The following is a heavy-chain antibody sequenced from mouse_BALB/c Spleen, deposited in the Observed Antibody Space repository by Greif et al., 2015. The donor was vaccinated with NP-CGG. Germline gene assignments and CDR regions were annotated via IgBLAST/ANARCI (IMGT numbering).Heavy chain of an antibody. Sequence: EVQLVESGGGLVKPGGSLKLSCAASGFTFSDYYMYWVRQTPEKRLEWVATISDGGSYTYYPDSMKGRFTISRDNAKNNLYLQMSSLKSEDTAMYYCARGGPIYYDYDRAYWGQGTLVTVSA. CDR3: ARGGPIYYDYDRAY. D-gene: IGHD2-4*01. J-gene: IGHJ3*01. CDR1: GFTFSDYY. V-gene: IGHV5-4*02. CDR2: ISDGGSYT.